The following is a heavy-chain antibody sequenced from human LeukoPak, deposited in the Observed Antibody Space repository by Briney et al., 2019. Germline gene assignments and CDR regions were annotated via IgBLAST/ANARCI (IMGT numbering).Heavy chain of an antibody. CDR3: AREGGSDWYS. D-gene: IGHD6-19*01. Sequence: SETLSLTRAVSDGSISSSNWWSWVRQSPGKGLEWITEIHHSGSTNYSPSLRSRATISVDKSNNQFSLKLTSVTAADTAVYYCAREGGSDWYSWGQGTLVTVSS. CDR2: IHHSGST. CDR1: DGSISSSNW. J-gene: IGHJ4*02. V-gene: IGHV4-4*02.